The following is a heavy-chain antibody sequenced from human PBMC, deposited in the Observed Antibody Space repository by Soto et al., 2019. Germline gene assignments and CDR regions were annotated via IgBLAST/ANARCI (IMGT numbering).Heavy chain of an antibody. J-gene: IGHJ5*02. D-gene: IGHD1-26*01. CDR3: ARGRIVGATRWFDP. CDR2: IIPIFGTA. V-gene: IGHV1-69*13. CDR1: GGTFSSHA. Sequence: GASVKVSCKASGGTFSSHAISWVRQAPGQGLEWMGGIIPIFGTANYAQKFQGRVTITADESTSTAYMELSSLRSEDTAVYYCARGRIVGATRWFDPWGQGTLVTVSS.